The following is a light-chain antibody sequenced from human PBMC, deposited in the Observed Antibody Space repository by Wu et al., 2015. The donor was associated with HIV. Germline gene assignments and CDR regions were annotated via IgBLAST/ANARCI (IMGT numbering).Light chain of an antibody. V-gene: IGKV1-5*03. J-gene: IGKJ1*01. CDR3: QQYGSYPG. CDR2: KAS. Sequence: DIHMTQSPSTLSASVGDRVTITCRASQSISTWLAWYQQKPGKAPKLLIYKASNLESGVPSRFSGTGSGIEFTLTISSLQPDDFATYYCQQYGSYPGFGQGTKVEIK. CDR1: QSISTW.